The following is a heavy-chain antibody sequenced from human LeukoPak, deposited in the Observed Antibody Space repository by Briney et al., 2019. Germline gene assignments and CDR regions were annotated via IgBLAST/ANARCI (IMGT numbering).Heavy chain of an antibody. J-gene: IGHJ4*02. D-gene: IGHD6-6*01. Sequence: PSETLSLTCSVSWGSISTYYWSWIRRPPGKGLEWIAYIHSSGPTNYNPSLKSRITISVDTSKNQFSLKLSSVTAADTAVYYCARHDAGIAARPFDNWGQGTLVTVSS. V-gene: IGHV4-59*08. CDR2: IHSSGPT. CDR3: ARHDAGIAARPFDN. CDR1: WGSISTYY.